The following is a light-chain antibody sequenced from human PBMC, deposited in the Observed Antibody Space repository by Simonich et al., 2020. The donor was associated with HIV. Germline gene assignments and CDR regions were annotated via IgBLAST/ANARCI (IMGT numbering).Light chain of an antibody. CDR3: QQYNNWPLTWT. V-gene: IGKV3D-15*01. CDR2: GAS. CDR1: QSVSSN. Sequence: EIVMTQSPATLSVSPGERATLSCRASQSVSSNLAWYQQKPGQAPRLLIYGASTRATSIPARFSGIGSGTEFTLTISSLQSEDFAVYYCQQYNNWPLTWTFGQGTKVEIK. J-gene: IGKJ1*01.